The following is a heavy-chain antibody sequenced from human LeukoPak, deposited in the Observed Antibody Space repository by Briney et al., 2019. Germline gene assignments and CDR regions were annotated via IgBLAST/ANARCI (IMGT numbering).Heavy chain of an antibody. CDR1: GYTLTELS. Sequence: ASVKVSCKVSGYTLTELSMHWVRQAPGKGLEWMGGFDPEDGETIYAQKFQGRVTMTEDTSTDTAYMELSSLRSEDTAVYYCAGPHPNIVVVPAASYYYGMDVWGQGTTVTVSS. D-gene: IGHD2-2*01. CDR3: AGPHPNIVVVPAASYYYGMDV. V-gene: IGHV1-24*01. J-gene: IGHJ6*02. CDR2: FDPEDGET.